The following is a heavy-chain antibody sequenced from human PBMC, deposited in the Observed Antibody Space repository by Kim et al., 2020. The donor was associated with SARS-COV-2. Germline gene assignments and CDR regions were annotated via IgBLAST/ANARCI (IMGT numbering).Heavy chain of an antibody. CDR1: GFTFSSYA. CDR3: AREIRTYYYDSSGYGYYYYYGMDV. J-gene: IGHJ6*02. V-gene: IGHV3-30-3*01. Sequence: GGSLRLSCAASGFTFSSYAMHWVRQAPGKGLEWVAVISYDGSNKYYADSVKGRFTISRDNSKNTLYLQMNSLRAEDTAVYYCAREIRTYYYDSSGYGYYYYYGMDVWGQGTTVTVSS. D-gene: IGHD3-22*01. CDR2: ISYDGSNK.